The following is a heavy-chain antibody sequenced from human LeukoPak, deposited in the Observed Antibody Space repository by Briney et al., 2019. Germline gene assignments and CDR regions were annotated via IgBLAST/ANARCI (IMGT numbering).Heavy chain of an antibody. CDR2: INSNGSST. Sequence: GGSLRLSCAASGFAFNSYWMHWVRQAPGKGLVWVSGINSNGSSTSYAGSGKGRFTITRDSAKPTLYLQMNSLRAEDTAVYYCARGLGRDGHKTLRYWGQGTLVTVSS. CDR1: GFAFNSYW. J-gene: IGHJ4*02. CDR3: ARGLGRDGHKTLRY. V-gene: IGHV3-74*01. D-gene: IGHD5-24*01.